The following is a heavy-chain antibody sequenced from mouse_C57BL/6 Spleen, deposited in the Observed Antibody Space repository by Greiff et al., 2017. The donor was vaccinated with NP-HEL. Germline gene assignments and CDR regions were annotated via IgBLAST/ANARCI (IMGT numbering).Heavy chain of an antibody. J-gene: IGHJ4*01. D-gene: IGHD2-3*01. CDR1: GYSFTGYY. V-gene: IGHV1-42*01. CDR2: INPSTGGT. Sequence: VQLQQSGPELVKPGASVKISCKASGYSFTGYYMNWVKQSPEKSLEWIGEINPSTGGTTYNQKFKAKATLTVDKSSSTAYMQLKSLTSEDSAVYYCARYGDGYYLNYYAMDYWGQGTSVTVSS. CDR3: ARYGDGYYLNYYAMDY.